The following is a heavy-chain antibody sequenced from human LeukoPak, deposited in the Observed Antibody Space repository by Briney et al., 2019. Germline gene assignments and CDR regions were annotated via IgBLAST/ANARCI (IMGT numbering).Heavy chain of an antibody. CDR1: GGSFSGYY. CDR3: ARVGSYCSSTSCRYYFDY. V-gene: IGHV4-30-4*08. J-gene: IGHJ4*02. D-gene: IGHD2-2*01. Sequence: SETLSLTCAVYGGSFSGYYWSWIRQPPGKGLEWIGYIYYSGSTYYNPSLKSRVTISVDTSKNQFSLKLSSVTAADTAVYYCARVGSYCSSTSCRYYFDYWGQGTLVTVSS. CDR2: IYYSGST.